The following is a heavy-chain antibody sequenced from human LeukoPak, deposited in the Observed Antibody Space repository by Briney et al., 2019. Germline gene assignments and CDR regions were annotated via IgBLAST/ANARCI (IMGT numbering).Heavy chain of an antibody. D-gene: IGHD4-17*01. V-gene: IGHV3-66*01. Sequence: GGSLRLSCAASGFTVSSNYMSWVRQAPGKGLEWVSVIYSGGSTYYADSVKGGFTISRDNSKNTLYLQLNSLRAEDTAVYYCARDMTTVTTGDYWGQGTLVTVSS. CDR3: ARDMTTVTTGDY. J-gene: IGHJ4*02. CDR2: IYSGGST. CDR1: GFTVSSNY.